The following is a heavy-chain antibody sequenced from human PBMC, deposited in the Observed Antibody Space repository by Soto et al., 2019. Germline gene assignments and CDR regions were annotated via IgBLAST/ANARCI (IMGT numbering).Heavy chain of an antibody. CDR1: GFTFNNYP. CDR2: IFISGGTT. CDR3: AREVSAVAGTYFNWFDP. Sequence: PGGSLRLSCTASGFTFNNYPMTWIRHAPRKGLGWVSSIFISGGTTYYADSVEGRFTISRDKSKNTVFLQLNSLRAEDTAVYYCAREVSAVAGTYFNWFDPWGQGPVVIVSS. V-gene: IGHV3-23*01. D-gene: IGHD6-19*01. J-gene: IGHJ5*02.